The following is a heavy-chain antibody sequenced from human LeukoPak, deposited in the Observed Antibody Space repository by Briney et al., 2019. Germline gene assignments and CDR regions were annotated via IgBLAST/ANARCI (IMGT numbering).Heavy chain of an antibody. J-gene: IGHJ5*02. CDR3: ARAFYGGLELRPNWFDP. Sequence: GGSLRLSCAASGFTFDDYGMSWVRQAPGKGLEWVSGINWNGGSTGYADSVKGRFTISRDNAKNSLYLQMNSLRAEDTALYYCARAFYGGLELRPNWFDPWGQGTLVTVSS. V-gene: IGHV3-20*04. CDR2: INWNGGST. CDR1: GFTFDDYG. D-gene: IGHD1-7*01.